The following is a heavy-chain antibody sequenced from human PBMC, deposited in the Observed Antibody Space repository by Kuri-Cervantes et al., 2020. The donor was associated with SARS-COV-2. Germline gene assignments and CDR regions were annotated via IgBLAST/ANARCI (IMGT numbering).Heavy chain of an antibody. J-gene: IGHJ4*02. V-gene: IGHV3-69-1*02. D-gene: IGHD1-26*01. CDR3: ARVDIAWDLLP. Sequence: GESLKISCAASGFSFSFYNMNWVRQAPGRGLEWVSSITSGTNTRDYVGSVRGRFTISRDNAKNSLYLQMNSLRAEDTAVYYCARVDIAWDLLPWGQGTLVTVSS. CDR1: GFSFSFYN. CDR2: ITSGTNTR.